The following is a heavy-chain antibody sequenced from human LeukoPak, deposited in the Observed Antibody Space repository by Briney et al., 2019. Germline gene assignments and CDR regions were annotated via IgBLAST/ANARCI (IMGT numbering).Heavy chain of an antibody. CDR3: ARVAGYSSSSRNFDY. J-gene: IGHJ4*02. D-gene: IGHD6-6*01. Sequence: PSETLPLTCTVSGGSISSSSYYWGWIRQPPGKGLEWIGSIYYSGSTYYNPSLKSRVTISVDTSKNQFSLKLSSVTAADTAVYYCARVAGYSSSSRNFDYWGQGTLVTVSS. V-gene: IGHV4-39*07. CDR1: GGSISSSSYY. CDR2: IYYSGST.